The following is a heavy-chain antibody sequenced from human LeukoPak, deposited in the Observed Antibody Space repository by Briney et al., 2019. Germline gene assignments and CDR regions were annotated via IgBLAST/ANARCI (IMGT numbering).Heavy chain of an antibody. V-gene: IGHV1-24*01. CDR3: ATQQSLLEPRFDY. CDR2: FDPEDGET. Sequence: GASVKVSCKVSGYTLTELSMHWVRQAPGKGREWMGGFDPEDGETIYAQKFQGRVTMTEDTSTDTAYMELSSLRSEDTAVYYCATQQSLLEPRFDYWGQGTLVTVSS. J-gene: IGHJ4*02. CDR1: GYTLTELS. D-gene: IGHD1-1*01.